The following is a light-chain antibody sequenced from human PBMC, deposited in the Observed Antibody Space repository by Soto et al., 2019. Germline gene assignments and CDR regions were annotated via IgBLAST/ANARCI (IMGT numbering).Light chain of an antibody. CDR2: DVS. Sequence: DIQMTQSPSALSASVGDRVTITCRASQSVSGWLAWYEQKPGKAPKLLIYDVSSLERGVTSRFSGSGSGTEFTLTISGLHPDDFATYYCQQYESYSGTFGPGTRVELK. CDR3: QQYESYSGT. CDR1: QSVSGW. V-gene: IGKV1-5*01. J-gene: IGKJ1*01.